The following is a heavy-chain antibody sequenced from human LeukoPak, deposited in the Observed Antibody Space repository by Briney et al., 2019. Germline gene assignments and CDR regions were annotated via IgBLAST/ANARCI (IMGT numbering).Heavy chain of an antibody. CDR3: ARDYCSGGSCYFDY. Sequence: GGSLRLSCAASGFTFSSYSMNWVRQAPGKGLEWVSSISSSSSYIYYADSVKGRFTISRDNAKTSLYLQMTSLRAEDTAVYYCARDYCSGGSCYFDYWGQGTLVTVSS. J-gene: IGHJ4*02. D-gene: IGHD2-15*01. V-gene: IGHV3-21*01. CDR2: ISSSSSYI. CDR1: GFTFSSYS.